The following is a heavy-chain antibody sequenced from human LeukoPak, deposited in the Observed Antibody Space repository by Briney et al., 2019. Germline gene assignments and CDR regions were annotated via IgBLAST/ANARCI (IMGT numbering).Heavy chain of an antibody. CDR1: GFTFSDYY. Sequence: GVSLRLSCAASGFTFSDYYMSWIRQAPGKGLEWLSYISSSGSTSYYADSVEGRITISRDNAKNSLYLQMNSLRAEDTAVYYCARDLGSGNYYMDVWGKGTTATVSS. CDR2: ISSSGSTS. CDR3: ARDLGSGNYYMDV. D-gene: IGHD3-10*01. J-gene: IGHJ6*03. V-gene: IGHV3-11*04.